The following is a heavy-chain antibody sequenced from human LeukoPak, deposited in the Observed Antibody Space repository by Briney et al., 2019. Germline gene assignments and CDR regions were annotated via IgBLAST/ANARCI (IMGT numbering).Heavy chain of an antibody. Sequence: GGSLRLSCAASGFTFSSYSMNWVRQAPGKGLEWVSSISSSSSYIYYADSVKGRFTISRDNAKNSLYLQMNSLRAEDTAVYYCARVKGAYSYGYGGYWGQGTLVTVSS. J-gene: IGHJ4*02. CDR3: ARVKGAYSYGYGGY. CDR2: ISSSSSYI. D-gene: IGHD5-18*01. V-gene: IGHV3-21*01. CDR1: GFTFSSYS.